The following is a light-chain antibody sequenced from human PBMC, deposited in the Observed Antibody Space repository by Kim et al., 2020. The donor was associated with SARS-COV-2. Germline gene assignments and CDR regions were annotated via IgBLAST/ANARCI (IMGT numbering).Light chain of an antibody. Sequence: VATSCPGGSSNIGAGYDVPWYQQLPGTAPKLLIYANSNRPSGVPDRFSGSKSGTSASLAITGLQAEDEADYYCQSYDSSLSALVFGGGTQLTVL. J-gene: IGLJ2*01. CDR1: SSNIGAGYD. CDR3: QSYDSSLSALV. V-gene: IGLV1-40*01. CDR2: ANS.